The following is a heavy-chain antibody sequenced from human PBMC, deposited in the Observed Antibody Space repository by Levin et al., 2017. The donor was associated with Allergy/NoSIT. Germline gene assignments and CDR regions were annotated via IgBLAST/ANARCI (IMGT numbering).Heavy chain of an antibody. CDR3: AKVSLDPQWRGVRSFDD. V-gene: IGHV3-23*01. CDR2: IIGSGGDT. CDR1: GFSVSSYA. J-gene: IGHJ4*02. Sequence: GGSLRLSCAASGFSVSSYAMSWVRQAPGKGLEWVSGIIGSGGDTYHADSVKGRFTISRDKSENTLYLQMNSLRAEDTAVYYCAKVSLDPQWRGVRSFDDWGQGTLVTVSS. D-gene: IGHD6-19*01.